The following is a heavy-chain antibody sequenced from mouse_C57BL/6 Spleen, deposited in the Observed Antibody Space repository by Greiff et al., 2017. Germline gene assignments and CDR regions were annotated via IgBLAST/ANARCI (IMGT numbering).Heavy chain of an antibody. CDR3: ARREGLRQGYAMDY. J-gene: IGHJ4*01. Sequence: VQLQQPGAELVKPGASVKLSCKASGYTFTSYWMQWVKQRPGQGLEWIGEIDPSDSYTNYNQKFKGKATLTVDTSSSTAYMQLSSLTSEDSAVYYCARREGLRQGYAMDYWGQGTSVTVSS. CDR2: IDPSDSYT. D-gene: IGHD2-4*01. V-gene: IGHV1-50*01. CDR1: GYTFTSYW.